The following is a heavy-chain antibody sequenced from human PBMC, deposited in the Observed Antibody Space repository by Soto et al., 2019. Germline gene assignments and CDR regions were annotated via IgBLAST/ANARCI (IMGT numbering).Heavy chain of an antibody. D-gene: IGHD3-10*01. V-gene: IGHV3-21*01. J-gene: IGHJ4*02. CDR2: ISSSSSYI. Sequence: PGGSLRLSCAASGFTFSSYSMNWVRQAPGKGLAWVSSISSSSSYIYYADSVKGRFTISRDNAKNSLYLQMNSLRAEDTAVYYCARDLMVRGVIIDPPDFDYWGQGTLVTVSS. CDR1: GFTFSSYS. CDR3: ARDLMVRGVIIDPPDFDY.